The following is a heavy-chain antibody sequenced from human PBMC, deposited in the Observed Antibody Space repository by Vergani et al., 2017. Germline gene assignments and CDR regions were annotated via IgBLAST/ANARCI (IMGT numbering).Heavy chain of an antibody. V-gene: IGHV3-33*01. CDR3: ASQSPSPRTAAIVGAIT. J-gene: IGHJ5*02. D-gene: IGHD1-26*01. Sequence: QVQLVESGGGVVQPGRSLRLSCAASGFTFSSYGMHWVRQAPGKGLEWVAVIWYDGSNKYYADSVKGLFTISRDNSKNTLYLQMNSLRAEDTAVYYCASQSPSPRTAAIVGAITWGQGTLVTVSS. CDR2: IWYDGSNK. CDR1: GFTFSSYG.